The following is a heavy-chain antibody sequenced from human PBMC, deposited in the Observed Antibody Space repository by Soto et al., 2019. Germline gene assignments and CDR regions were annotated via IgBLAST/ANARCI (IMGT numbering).Heavy chain of an antibody. CDR2: INPSGGST. Sequence: ASVKVSCKASGYTFTSYDMHWVRQAPGQGLEWMGIINPSGGSTSYAQKFQGRVTMTRDTSTSTVYMELSSPRSEDTAVYYCARDYSTLISYYDSSADYYGMDVWGQGTTVTVSS. V-gene: IGHV1-46*01. CDR1: GYTFTSYD. J-gene: IGHJ6*02. D-gene: IGHD3-22*01. CDR3: ARDYSTLISYYDSSADYYGMDV.